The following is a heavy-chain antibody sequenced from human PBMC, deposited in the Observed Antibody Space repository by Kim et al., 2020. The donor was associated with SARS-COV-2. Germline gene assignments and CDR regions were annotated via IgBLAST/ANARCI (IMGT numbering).Heavy chain of an antibody. D-gene: IGHD3-9*01. CDR1: GGSISSSNW. CDR3: ARWPKTVLRYFDWLSHHYFDY. Sequence: SETLSLTCAVSGGSISSSNWWSWVRQPPGKGLEWIGEIYHSGSTNYNPSLKSRVTISVDKSKNQFSLKLSSVTAADTAVYYCARWPKTVLRYFDWLSHHYFDYWGQGTLVTVSS. V-gene: IGHV4-4*02. J-gene: IGHJ4*02. CDR2: IYHSGST.